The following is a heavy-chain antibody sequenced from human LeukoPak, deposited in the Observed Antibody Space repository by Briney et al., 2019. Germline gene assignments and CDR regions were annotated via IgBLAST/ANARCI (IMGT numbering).Heavy chain of an antibody. V-gene: IGHV4-39*01. CDR3: AKIGAVAGTYFQH. Sequence: SETLSLTCTVSGGSISSSSYYWGWIRQPPGKGLEWIGSIYYSGSTYYNPPLKSRVTISVDTSKNQFSLKLGSVTAADTAVYYCAKIGAVAGTYFQHWGQGTLVTVSS. CDR2: IYYSGST. D-gene: IGHD6-19*01. CDR1: GGSISSSSYY. J-gene: IGHJ1*01.